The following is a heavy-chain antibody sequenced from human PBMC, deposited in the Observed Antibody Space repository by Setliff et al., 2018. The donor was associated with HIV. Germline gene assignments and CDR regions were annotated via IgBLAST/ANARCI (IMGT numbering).Heavy chain of an antibody. CDR3: ARARYIVIRGDAGMDV. Sequence: TLSLTCAVYGGSFSDNYWSWIRQPALKGLEWIGRIYTSGLTNYNPSLKSRVTISVDTSKNQVSLKLSSVTASDTAVYYCARARYIVIRGDAGMDVWGPGTTVTVSS. CDR2: IYTSGLT. V-gene: IGHV4-59*10. D-gene: IGHD3-10*01. J-gene: IGHJ6*02. CDR1: GGSFSDNY.